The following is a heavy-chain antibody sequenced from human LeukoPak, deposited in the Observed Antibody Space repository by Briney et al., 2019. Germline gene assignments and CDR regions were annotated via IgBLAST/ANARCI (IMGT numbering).Heavy chain of an antibody. D-gene: IGHD5/OR15-5a*01. CDR2: ISTSGRAT. V-gene: IGHV3-23*01. Sequence: GGSLRLSCAASGFAFSTYAMTWVRQAPEKGLQWVSTISTSGRATYYADSVEGRFTISRDNSMNTLYLQMNSLRADDTAVYYCAKARGSSVYEQFDYWGQGTQVTVSP. J-gene: IGHJ4*02. CDR1: GFAFSTYA. CDR3: AKARGSSVYEQFDY.